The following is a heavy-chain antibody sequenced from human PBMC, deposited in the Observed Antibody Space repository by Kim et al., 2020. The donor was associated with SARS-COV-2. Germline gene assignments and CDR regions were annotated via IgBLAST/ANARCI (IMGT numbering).Heavy chain of an antibody. Sequence: TTTYTKKFKSRITITPGKSTSTAYMELSSLSSGDTAVYYCATNVEYAFDIWGQGTMVTVSS. CDR2: TT. CDR3: ATNVEYAFDI. V-gene: IGHV1-69*06. J-gene: IGHJ3*02. D-gene: IGHD1-1*01.